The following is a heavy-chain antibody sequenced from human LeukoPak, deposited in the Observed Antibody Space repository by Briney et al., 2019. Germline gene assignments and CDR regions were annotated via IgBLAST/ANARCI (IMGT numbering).Heavy chain of an antibody. CDR1: GGSISSGGYY. Sequence: KPSQTLSLTCTVSGGSISSGGYYWSWLRQHPGKGLEWIGYIYYSGSTYYNPSLKSRVTISVDTSKNQFSLKLSSVTAADTAVYYCAREDDYGDYVFDYWGQGTLVTVSS. V-gene: IGHV4-31*03. CDR3: AREDDYGDYVFDY. D-gene: IGHD4-17*01. CDR2: IYYSGST. J-gene: IGHJ4*02.